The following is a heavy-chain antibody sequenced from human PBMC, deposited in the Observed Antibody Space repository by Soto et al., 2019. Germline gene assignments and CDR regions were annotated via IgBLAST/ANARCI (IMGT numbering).Heavy chain of an antibody. CDR1: GFTFSSYW. J-gene: IGHJ4*01. D-gene: IGHD3-22*01. V-gene: IGHV3-74*01. CDR3: AREAGVNYYDSSSYYLRYCGY. CDR2: INSDGSST. Sequence: GRSMRLSCAASGFTFSSYWMHWVRQAPGKGLVWVSRINSDGSSTSYADSVKGRFTISRDNAKNTLYLQMNSLRAEDTAVYYCAREAGVNYYDSSSYYLRYCGYWGQGTLVTVCS.